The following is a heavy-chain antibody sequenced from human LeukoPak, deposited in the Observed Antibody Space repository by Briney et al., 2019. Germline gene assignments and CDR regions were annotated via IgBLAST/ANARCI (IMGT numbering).Heavy chain of an antibody. Sequence: SETLSLTCAVYGGSFSGYYWSWIRQPPGKGLEWIGSIYHSGSTYYNPSLESRVTISVDTSKNQFSLKLSSVTAADTAVYYCARDRRWPPSRVTTTYYFDYWGQGTLVTVSS. V-gene: IGHV4-34*01. D-gene: IGHD4-17*01. CDR1: GGSFSGYY. J-gene: IGHJ4*02. CDR2: IYHSGST. CDR3: ARDRRWPPSRVTTTYYFDY.